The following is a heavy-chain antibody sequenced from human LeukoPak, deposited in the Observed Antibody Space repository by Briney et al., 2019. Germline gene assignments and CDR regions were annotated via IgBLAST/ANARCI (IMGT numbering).Heavy chain of an antibody. D-gene: IGHD2-15*01. Sequence: SQTLSLTCTVSGGSISSGGYYWSWIRQHPGKGLEWIGYIYYSGSTNYNPSLKSRVTISVDTSKNQFSLKLSSVTAADTAVYYCASSDIVVVVAALRHYGMDVWGQGTTVTVSS. CDR2: IYYSGST. J-gene: IGHJ6*02. V-gene: IGHV4-31*03. CDR1: GGSISSGGYY. CDR3: ASSDIVVVVAALRHYGMDV.